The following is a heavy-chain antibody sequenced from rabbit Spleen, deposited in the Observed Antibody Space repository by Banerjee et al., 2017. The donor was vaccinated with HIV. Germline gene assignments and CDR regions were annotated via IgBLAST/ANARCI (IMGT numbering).Heavy chain of an antibody. D-gene: IGHD8-1*01. CDR3: ARDSGSGYYDL. Sequence: QSLEESGGGLVQPEGSLALTCKASGFSFSSSDYICWVRQAPGKGLEWIVCIDSGSSGFTYFASWAKGRFTISKTSSTTVTLQMTSLTAADTATYFCARDSGSGYYDLWGQGTLVTVS. CDR2: IDSGSSGFT. J-gene: IGHJ3*01. V-gene: IGHV1S40*01. CDR1: GFSFSSSDY.